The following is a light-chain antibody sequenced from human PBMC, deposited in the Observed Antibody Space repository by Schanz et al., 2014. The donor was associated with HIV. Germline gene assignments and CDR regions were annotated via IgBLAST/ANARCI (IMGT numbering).Light chain of an antibody. CDR2: SAS. V-gene: IGKV1-9*01. CDR3: QQIKSYPYT. J-gene: IGKJ2*01. CDR1: QSVSWF. Sequence: IQMTQSPSSLSASVGDRVTITCRASQSVSWFLNWYQQKPGKAPKLLIYSASNLQSGVPSRFSGSGSGTEFTLTISSLQPDDFASYYCQQIKSYPYTFGQGTKLEIK.